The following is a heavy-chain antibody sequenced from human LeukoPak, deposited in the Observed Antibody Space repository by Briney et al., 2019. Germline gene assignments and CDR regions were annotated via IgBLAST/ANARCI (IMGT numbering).Heavy chain of an antibody. J-gene: IGHJ4*02. Sequence: NPSETLSLTCTVSGGSVSNSYYWNWIRQPPGKGLEWIGYIYYSGSTKYNPSLKSRVTISVDTSKNQFSLKLSSVTAADTAVYYCARSQRGYSYGEEYWGQGTLVTVSS. D-gene: IGHD5-18*01. V-gene: IGHV4-61*01. CDR1: GGSVSNSYY. CDR2: IYYSGST. CDR3: ARSQRGYSYGEEY.